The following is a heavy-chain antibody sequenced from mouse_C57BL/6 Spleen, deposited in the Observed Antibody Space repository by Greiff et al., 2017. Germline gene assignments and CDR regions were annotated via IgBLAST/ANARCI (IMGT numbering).Heavy chain of an antibody. Sequence: QVQLQQPGAELVRPGSSVKLSCKASGYTFTSYWMHWVKQRPIQGLEWIGNIDPSDSETHYNQKFKDKATLTVDKSSSTAYMQLSSLTSEDSAVYYCAREGDGDYRDCDYWGQGTTLTVSS. CDR2: IDPSDSET. CDR3: AREGDGDYRDCDY. CDR1: GYTFTSYW. D-gene: IGHD2-4*01. J-gene: IGHJ2*01. V-gene: IGHV1-52*01.